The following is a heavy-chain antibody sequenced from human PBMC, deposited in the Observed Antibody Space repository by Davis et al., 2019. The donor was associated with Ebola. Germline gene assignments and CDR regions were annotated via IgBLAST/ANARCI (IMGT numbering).Heavy chain of an antibody. D-gene: IGHD3-22*01. CDR1: GYTFTNYY. J-gene: IGHJ3*02. CDR2: INPNGGST. Sequence: AASVKVSCKASGYTFTNYYMHWVRQAPGQGLEWMGMINPNGGSTSYAQKFQGRVTMTRDTSTSTVCMELSSLRSEDTAVYYCARHDSSGYDAFDIWGQGTMVTVSS. V-gene: IGHV1-46*03. CDR3: ARHDSSGYDAFDI.